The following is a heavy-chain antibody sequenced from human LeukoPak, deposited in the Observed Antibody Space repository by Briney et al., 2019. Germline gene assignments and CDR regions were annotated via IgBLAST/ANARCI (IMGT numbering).Heavy chain of an antibody. Sequence: GGSLRLSCAASGFTVSSNYMSWVRHAPGKGLEWVSLIYSGGGTYYADSVKGRFTISRDNSKNTLYLQMNSLRAEDTAVYYCARSRNWVFDYWGQGTLVTVSS. D-gene: IGHD7-27*01. V-gene: IGHV3-53*01. CDR1: GFTVSSNY. CDR3: ARSRNWVFDY. J-gene: IGHJ4*02. CDR2: IYSGGGT.